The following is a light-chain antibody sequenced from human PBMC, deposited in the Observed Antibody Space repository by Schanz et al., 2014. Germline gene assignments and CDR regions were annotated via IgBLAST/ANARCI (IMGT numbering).Light chain of an antibody. Sequence: QSVLTQPASVSGSPGQSITISCTGTSSDVGSYNLVSWYQHHPGKAPKLMIYDVSKRPSGVPDRFSGSKSGNTASLTISGLQAEDEADYYCCSYTTSSTLVFGGGTQLTVL. CDR2: DVS. CDR1: SSDVGSYNL. CDR3: CSYTTSSTLV. V-gene: IGLV2-14*02. J-gene: IGLJ3*02.